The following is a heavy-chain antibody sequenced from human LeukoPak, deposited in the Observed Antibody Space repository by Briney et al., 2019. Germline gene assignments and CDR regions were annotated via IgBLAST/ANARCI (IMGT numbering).Heavy chain of an antibody. CDR3: ARGYSSGWTGNWFDP. J-gene: IGHJ5*02. V-gene: IGHV4-59*01. CDR2: IYYSGST. D-gene: IGHD6-19*01. CDR1: GGSISGYY. Sequence: SETLSLTCTVSGGSISGYYWSWIRQPPGKGLEWIGYIYYSGSTSYNPSLKSRVTISVDTSKNQFSLKLSSVTAADTAVYYCARGYSSGWTGNWFDPWGQGTLVTVSS.